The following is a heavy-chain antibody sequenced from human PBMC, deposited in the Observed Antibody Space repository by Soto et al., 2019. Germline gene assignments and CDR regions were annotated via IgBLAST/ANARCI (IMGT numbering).Heavy chain of an antibody. CDR3: ARQIYDSSGYYYAY. CDR1: GGSISSGGYY. V-gene: IGHV4-39*01. CDR2: IYYLGST. D-gene: IGHD3-22*01. Sequence: SETLSLTCTVSGGSISSGGYYWSWIRQHPGQGLEWLGSIYYLGSTYYNPSLKSRVTISVDKSKSQLFLKLSSVTAPDTAVYYCARQIYDSSGYYYAYWGQGTLVTVSS. J-gene: IGHJ4*02.